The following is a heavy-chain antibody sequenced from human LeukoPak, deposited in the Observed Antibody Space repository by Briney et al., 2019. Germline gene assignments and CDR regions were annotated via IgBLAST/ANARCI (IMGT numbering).Heavy chain of an antibody. CDR2: IKQDGSEK. CDR3: ASLYSGYDYKFGYYYGMDV. CDR1: GFTFSSYW. J-gene: IGHJ6*02. Sequence: PGGSLRLSCAASGFTFSSYWMSWVRQAPGKGLEWVANIKQDGSEKYYVDSVKGRFTISRDNAKNSLYLQMNSLRAEDTAVYYCASLYSGYDYKFGYYYGMDVWGQGTTVTVSS. V-gene: IGHV3-7*01. D-gene: IGHD5-12*01.